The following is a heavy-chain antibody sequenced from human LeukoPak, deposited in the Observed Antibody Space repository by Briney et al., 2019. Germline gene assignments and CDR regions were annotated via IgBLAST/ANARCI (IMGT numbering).Heavy chain of an antibody. CDR3: ARDRDYYDSGGYYGMDV. V-gene: IGHV3-21*01. J-gene: IGHJ6*02. CDR2: ISSSSSYI. D-gene: IGHD3-22*01. CDR1: GFTFSSYS. Sequence: GGSLRLSCAASGFTFSSYSMNWVRQAPGKGLEWVSSISSSSSYIYYADSVKGRFTISRDNAKNSLYLQMNSLRAEDTAVYYCARDRDYYDSGGYYGMDVWGQGTTVTVSS.